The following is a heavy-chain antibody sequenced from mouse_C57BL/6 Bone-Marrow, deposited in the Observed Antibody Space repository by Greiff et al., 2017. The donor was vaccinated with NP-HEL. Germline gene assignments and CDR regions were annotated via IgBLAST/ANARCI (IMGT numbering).Heavy chain of an antibody. V-gene: IGHV7-3*01. J-gene: IGHJ2*01. Sequence: EVKLQESGGGLVQPGGSLSLSCAASGFTFTDYYMSWVRQPPGKALEWLGFIRNKANGYTTEYSASVKGRFTISRDNSQSILYLQMNALRAEDSATYYCARYTVPHFDYWGQGTTLTVSS. CDR1: GFTFTDYY. CDR3: ARYTVPHFDY. CDR2: IRNKANGYTT. D-gene: IGHD1-1*01.